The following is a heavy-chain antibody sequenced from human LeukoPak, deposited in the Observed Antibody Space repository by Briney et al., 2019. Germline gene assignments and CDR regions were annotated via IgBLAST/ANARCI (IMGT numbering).Heavy chain of an antibody. Sequence: PGGSLRLSCAASGFTFDDYAMHWVRQAPGKGLEWVSGISWNSGSIGYADSVKGRFTISRDNAKNSLYLQMNSLRAEDTALYYCAKGPSYYDSSGYYSWGQGTLVTASS. J-gene: IGHJ4*02. D-gene: IGHD3-22*01. V-gene: IGHV3-9*01. CDR1: GFTFDDYA. CDR3: AKGPSYYDSSGYYS. CDR2: ISWNSGSI.